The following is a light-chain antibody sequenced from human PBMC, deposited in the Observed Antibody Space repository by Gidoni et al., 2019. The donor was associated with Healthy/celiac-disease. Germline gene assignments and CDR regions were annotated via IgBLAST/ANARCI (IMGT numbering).Light chain of an antibody. J-gene: IGLJ1*01. CDR2: SNN. V-gene: IGLV1-47*02. CDR1: SSNIGSNY. CDR3: AAWDDSLSGLYV. Sequence: QSVLTQPPSASGTPGQRVTISCSGSSSNIGSNYVYWYQQRPGTAPKLLIYSNNQRPSGVPDRFSVSKSGSSASLALSGLRSEDEADYYCAAWDDSLSGLYVFGTGTKVTVL.